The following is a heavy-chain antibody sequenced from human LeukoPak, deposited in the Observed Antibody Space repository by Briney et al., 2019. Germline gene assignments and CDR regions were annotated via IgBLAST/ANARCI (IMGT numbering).Heavy chain of an antibody. CDR1: GGTFSSYS. CDR2: IMPLFNTA. V-gene: IGHV1-69*05. J-gene: IGHJ6*02. Sequence: SVKVSCKASGGTFSSYSITWVRQAPGQGLEWMGGIMPLFNTANYAQQFQGRVTITTDESTSTAYMELSSLRFEDTAMYYCARHPVVTAIHYYYYYGMDVWGQGTTVTVSS. CDR3: ARHPVVTAIHYYYYYGMDV. D-gene: IGHD2-21*02.